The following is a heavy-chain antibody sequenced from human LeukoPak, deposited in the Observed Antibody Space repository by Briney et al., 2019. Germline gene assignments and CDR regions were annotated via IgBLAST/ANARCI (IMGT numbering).Heavy chain of an antibody. D-gene: IGHD2/OR15-2a*01. J-gene: IGHJ4*02. CDR2: IGSSSGDI. CDR3: ARAFRRGSSPGQYYFDY. Sequence: AGGSLRLSCAASGFTFTDYSMNWVRQAPGKGLEWVSYIGSSSGDISYADSVKGRFTISRDNAKNSLHLQMNSLRVEDTAVYYCARAFRRGSSPGQYYFDYWGQGTLVTVSS. V-gene: IGHV3-48*01. CDR1: GFTFTDYS.